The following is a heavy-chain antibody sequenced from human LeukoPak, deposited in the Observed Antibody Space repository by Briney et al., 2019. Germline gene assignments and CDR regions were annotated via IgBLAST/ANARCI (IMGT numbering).Heavy chain of an antibody. CDR3: AKGHSSSWYIFDY. V-gene: IGHV3-9*01. J-gene: IGHJ4*02. CDR1: GFTFDDYA. Sequence: SLRLSCAASGFTFDDYAMHWVRQAPGKGLEWVSGISWNSGSIGYADSVKGRFTISRDNAKNSLYLQMNSLRAEDTALYYCAKGHSSSWYIFDYWGQGTLVTVSS. D-gene: IGHD6-13*01. CDR2: ISWNSGSI.